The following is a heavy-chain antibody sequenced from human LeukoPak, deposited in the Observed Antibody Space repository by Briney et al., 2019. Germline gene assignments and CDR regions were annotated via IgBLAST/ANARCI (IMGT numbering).Heavy chain of an antibody. CDR1: RFTFSSYG. CDR3: AKNAGYSSGWYYYYYGMDV. V-gene: IGHV3-30*18. Sequence: GGSLRLSCAASRFTFSSYGMHWVRQAPGKGLEWVAVISYDGSNKYYADSVKGRFTISRDNSKNTLYLQMNSLRAEDTAVYYCAKNAGYSSGWYYYYYGMDVWGQGTTVTVSS. D-gene: IGHD6-19*01. CDR2: ISYDGSNK. J-gene: IGHJ6*02.